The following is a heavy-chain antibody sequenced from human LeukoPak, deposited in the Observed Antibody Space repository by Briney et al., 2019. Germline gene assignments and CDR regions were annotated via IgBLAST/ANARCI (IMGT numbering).Heavy chain of an antibody. CDR1: GFTFNSYG. J-gene: IGHJ4*02. CDR3: AKGEMATITLDY. D-gene: IGHD5-24*01. Sequence: GGSRRLSCAASGFTFNSYGMHWVRQAPGKGLEWVAVISYDGSNKYYADSVKGRFTISRDNSKNTLYLQMNSLRAEDTAVYYCAKGEMATITLDYWGQGTLVTVSS. CDR2: ISYDGSNK. V-gene: IGHV3-30*18.